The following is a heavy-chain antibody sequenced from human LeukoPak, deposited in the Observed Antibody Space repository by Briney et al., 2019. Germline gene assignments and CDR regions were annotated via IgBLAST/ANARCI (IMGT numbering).Heavy chain of an antibody. D-gene: IGHD6-19*01. J-gene: IGHJ4*02. CDR1: GDSISNYH. CDR3: ARRDITSGWSFNY. V-gene: IGHV4-4*07. CDR2: SHSSGRT. Sequence: PSETLSLTCSVSGDSISNYHWSWLRQPAGKGLEWIGQSHSSGRTNYNPPLESRVTVSIDTPENQFSLTIRSVTAADTAIYYCARRDITSGWSFNYWGQGILVTVS.